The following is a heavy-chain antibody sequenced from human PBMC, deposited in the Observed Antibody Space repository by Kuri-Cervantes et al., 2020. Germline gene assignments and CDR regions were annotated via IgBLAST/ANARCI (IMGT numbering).Heavy chain of an antibody. CDR1: GGSISSYY. V-gene: IGHV3-33*06. CDR2: IWYDGSNK. J-gene: IGHJ6*02. D-gene: IGHD3-10*01. Sequence: LSLTCTVSGGSISSYYWSWVRQAPGKGLEWVAVIWYDGSNKYYADSVKGRFTISRDNSKNTLYLQMNSLRAEDTAVYYCAKDAGAWFGELPLYYYYYGMDVWGQGTTVTVSS. CDR3: AKDAGAWFGELPLYYYYYGMDV.